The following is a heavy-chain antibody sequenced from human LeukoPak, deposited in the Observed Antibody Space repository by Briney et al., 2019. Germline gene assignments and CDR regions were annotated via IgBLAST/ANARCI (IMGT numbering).Heavy chain of an antibody. CDR1: GGTFSSYA. V-gene: IGHV1-69*05. Sequence: SVKVSCKASGGTFSSYAISWVRQAPGQGLEWIGRIIPIFGTANYAQKFQGRVTITTDESTSTAYMELSSLRSEDTAVYYCARVRYYDSSGYVDYWGQGTLVTVSS. J-gene: IGHJ4*02. D-gene: IGHD3-22*01. CDR3: ARVRYYDSSGYVDY. CDR2: IIPIFGTA.